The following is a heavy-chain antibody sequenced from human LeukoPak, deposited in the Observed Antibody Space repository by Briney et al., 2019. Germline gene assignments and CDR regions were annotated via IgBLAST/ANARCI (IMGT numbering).Heavy chain of an antibody. V-gene: IGHV3-64*01. CDR3: ARDRDGGFAFDI. J-gene: IGHJ3*02. D-gene: IGHD5-24*01. CDR1: GFTFRSYV. CDR2: ILPNGGST. Sequence: GSLRLSCAASGFTFRSYVMHWVRQAPGKGLEYVSAILPNGGSTSYANSVRGRFTISRDNSKNTLYLQMGSLRVEDMAVYYCARDRDGGFAFDIWGQGTMVTVSS.